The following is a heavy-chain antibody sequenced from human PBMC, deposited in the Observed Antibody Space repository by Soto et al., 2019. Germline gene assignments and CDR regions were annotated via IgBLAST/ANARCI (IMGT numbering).Heavy chain of an antibody. D-gene: IGHD6-6*01. V-gene: IGHV1-2*04. Sequence: VKLSCKASGYTFTGYYMHWVQQATGQGLEWMGWINPNSGGTNYAQKFQGWVTMTRDTSISTAYMELSRLRSDDTAVYYCARGREQYSSSSLWFDPWGQGTLLTVSS. J-gene: IGHJ5*02. CDR3: ARGREQYSSSSLWFDP. CDR1: GYTFTGYY. CDR2: INPNSGGT.